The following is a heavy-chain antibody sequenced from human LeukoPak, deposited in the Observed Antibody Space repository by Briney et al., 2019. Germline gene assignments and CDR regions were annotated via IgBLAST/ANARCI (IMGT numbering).Heavy chain of an antibody. CDR2: ISGSGGST. Sequence: GSLRLSFAASGFTFSSYAMSWVRQAPGKGLEWVSAISGSGGSTYYADSVKGRFTISRDNSKNTLYLQMNSLRAEDTAVYYCAKSQREYSSGWYEGVDYWGQGTLVTVSS. D-gene: IGHD6-19*01. J-gene: IGHJ4*02. CDR3: AKSQREYSSGWYEGVDY. V-gene: IGHV3-23*01. CDR1: GFTFSSYA.